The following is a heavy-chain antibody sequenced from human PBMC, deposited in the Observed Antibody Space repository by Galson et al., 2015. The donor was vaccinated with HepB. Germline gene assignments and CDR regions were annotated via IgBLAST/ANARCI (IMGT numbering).Heavy chain of an antibody. Sequence: SETLSLTCAVSGDSISSDSWWSWVRQPPGEGLEWIGEIYHSGGTNYRPSLKSRVTISVDKSKNLFSLKLTFVTAADTAVYYCARAKEGRGYFDYWGRGTLVTVSS. D-gene: IGHD3-10*01. CDR3: ARAKEGRGYFDY. CDR2: IYHSGGT. J-gene: IGHJ4*02. V-gene: IGHV4-4*02. CDR1: GDSISSDSW.